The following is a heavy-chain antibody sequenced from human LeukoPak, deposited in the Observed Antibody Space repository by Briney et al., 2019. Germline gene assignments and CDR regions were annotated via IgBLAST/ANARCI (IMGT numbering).Heavy chain of an antibody. Sequence: ASVKVSCKASGYTFTSYGISWVRQAPGQGLEWMGWISAYNGNTNYAQKLQGRVTMTTDTSTSTAYMELRRLRSDDTAVYYCARALVGYSYGPFDYWGQGTLVTVSS. V-gene: IGHV1-18*01. J-gene: IGHJ4*02. CDR2: ISAYNGNT. D-gene: IGHD5-18*01. CDR3: ARALVGYSYGPFDY. CDR1: GYTFTSYG.